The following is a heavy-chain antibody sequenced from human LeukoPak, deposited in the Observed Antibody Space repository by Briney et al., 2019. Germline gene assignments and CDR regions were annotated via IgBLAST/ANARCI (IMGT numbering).Heavy chain of an antibody. CDR2: ISAHNGNT. CDR1: GYTFTTHG. V-gene: IGHV1-18*01. CDR3: ARDGYFDL. J-gene: IGHJ2*01. Sequence: ASVKVSCKASGYTFTTHGIAWVRQAPGQGPEWMGWISAHNGNTNYAQSLQGRVTMTTGTSTNTAYMELRSLRSDDTAVYYCARDGYFDLWGRGTLVTVSS.